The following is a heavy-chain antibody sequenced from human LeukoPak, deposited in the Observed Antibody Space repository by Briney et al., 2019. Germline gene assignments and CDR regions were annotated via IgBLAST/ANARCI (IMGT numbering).Heavy chain of an antibody. V-gene: IGHV4-61*01. Sequence: SETLSLTCTVSGGSVSSGSYYWSWIRQPPGKGLEWIGYIYYSGSTNYNPSLKSRVTISVDTSKNQFSLKLSSMTAADTAVYYCARDSIAAAGNFDYWGQGTLVTVSS. J-gene: IGHJ4*02. D-gene: IGHD6-13*01. CDR1: GGSVSSGSYY. CDR2: IYYSGST. CDR3: ARDSIAAAGNFDY.